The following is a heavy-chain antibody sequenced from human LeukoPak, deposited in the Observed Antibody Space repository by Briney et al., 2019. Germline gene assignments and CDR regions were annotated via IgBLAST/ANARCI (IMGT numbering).Heavy chain of an antibody. V-gene: IGHV3-53*01. Sequence: GGSLRLSCAASGFTVSSNYMSWVRQAPGKGLEWVSVIYSGGSTYYADSVKGRFTISRDNSKNTLYLQMNSLRAEDTAVYYCARDFVRPPHYYYYYGMDVWGQGTTVTVSS. CDR2: IYSGGST. CDR1: GFTVSSNY. D-gene: IGHD6-6*01. J-gene: IGHJ6*02. CDR3: ARDFVRPPHYYYYYGMDV.